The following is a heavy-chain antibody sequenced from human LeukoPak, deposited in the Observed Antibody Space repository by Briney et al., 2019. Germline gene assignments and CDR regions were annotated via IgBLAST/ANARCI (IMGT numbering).Heavy chain of an antibody. Sequence: KPGGSLRLSCAASGFTFSSYSMNWVRQAPGKGLEWVSSISSSSSYIYYADSVKGRFTISRDNAKNSLYQQMNSLRAEDTAVYYCARDSGSCFDYWGQGTLVTVSS. CDR2: ISSSSSYI. CDR3: ARDSGSCFDY. V-gene: IGHV3-21*01. J-gene: IGHJ4*02. CDR1: GFTFSSYS. D-gene: IGHD1-26*01.